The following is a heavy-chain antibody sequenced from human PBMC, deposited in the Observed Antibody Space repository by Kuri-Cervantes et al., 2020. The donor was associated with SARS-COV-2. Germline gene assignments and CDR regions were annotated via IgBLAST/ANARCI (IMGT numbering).Heavy chain of an antibody. CDR2: IKQDGSEK. V-gene: IGHV3-7*02. CDR1: GFTFSSYW. J-gene: IGHJ4*02. Sequence: ETLSLTCAASGFTFSSYWMSWVRQAPGKGLEWVANIKQDGSEKYYVDSVKGRFTIPRDNAKNSLYLQMNSLRAEDTAVYYCAKVFRPSDEGFDYWGQGTLVTVSS. D-gene: IGHD1-26*01. CDR3: AKVFRPSDEGFDY.